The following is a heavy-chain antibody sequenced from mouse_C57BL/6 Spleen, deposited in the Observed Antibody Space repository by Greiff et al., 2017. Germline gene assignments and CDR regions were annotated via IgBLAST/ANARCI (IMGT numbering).Heavy chain of an antibody. CDR3: ARGPSIYYDYDVDFDV. CDR1: GYAFSSYW. D-gene: IGHD2-4*01. CDR2: IYPGDGDT. J-gene: IGHJ1*03. V-gene: IGHV1-80*01. Sequence: QVQLQQSGAELVKPGASVKISCKASGYAFSSYWMNWVKQRPGKGLEWIGQIYPGDGDTNYNGKFKGKATLTADKSSSTAYMQLSSLTSEDSAVYFCARGPSIYYDYDVDFDVWGTGTTVTVSS.